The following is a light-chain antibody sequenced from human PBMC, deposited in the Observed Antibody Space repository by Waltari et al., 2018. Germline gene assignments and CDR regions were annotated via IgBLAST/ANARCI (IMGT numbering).Light chain of an antibody. Sequence: QSVLTQPPSASGTHGQRVRISCSGGSSNIGDNYVYWYQQLPGTAPKLLVYRNSQRPSGVPDRFSGSKSGTAASLASSGIRSEDEADYHCAAWDDILGAWVFGGGTKLTVL. CDR3: AAWDDILGAWV. V-gene: IGLV1-47*01. J-gene: IGLJ3*02. CDR1: SSNIGDNY. CDR2: RNS.